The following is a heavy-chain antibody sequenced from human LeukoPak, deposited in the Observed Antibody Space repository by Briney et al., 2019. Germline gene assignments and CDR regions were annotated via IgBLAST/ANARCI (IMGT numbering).Heavy chain of an antibody. CDR3: AKSAGNWFDP. CDR1: GFTFSSYA. J-gene: IGHJ5*02. Sequence: GGSLRLSCAASGFTFSSYAMSWVRQAPGKGLEWVAVISYDGSNKYYADSVKGRFTISRDNSKNTLYLQMNSLRAEDTAVYYCAKSAGNWFDPWGQGTLVTVSS. CDR2: ISYDGSNK. V-gene: IGHV3-30*18.